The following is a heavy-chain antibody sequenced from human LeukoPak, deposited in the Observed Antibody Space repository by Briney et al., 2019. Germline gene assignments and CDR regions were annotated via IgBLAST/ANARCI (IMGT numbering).Heavy chain of an antibody. CDR3: ARGGAAAFDY. CDR2: IYYRGST. J-gene: IGHJ4*02. D-gene: IGHD1-26*01. V-gene: IGHV4-61*08. Sequence: SETLSLTCTVSGGSISSGGYYWSWIRQPPGKGLEWIGYIYYRGSTNYNPSLKSRVTISVDTSKNQFSLKLSSVTAADTAVYYCARGGAAAFDYWGQGNLVTVSS. CDR1: GGSISSGGYY.